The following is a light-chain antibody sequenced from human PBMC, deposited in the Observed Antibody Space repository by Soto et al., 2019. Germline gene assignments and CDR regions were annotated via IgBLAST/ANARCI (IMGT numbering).Light chain of an antibody. Sequence: EIVLPQSPATLSLSPGGRATLSCRASQSVSLSLACYQQKPGQAPRLLIYDAFKRASGIPARFSGSGSGTDFTLTITSLEPEDFAVYYCQQRTTWPPWTFGQGTKVEIK. V-gene: IGKV3-11*01. J-gene: IGKJ1*01. CDR1: QSVSLS. CDR2: DAF. CDR3: QQRTTWPPWT.